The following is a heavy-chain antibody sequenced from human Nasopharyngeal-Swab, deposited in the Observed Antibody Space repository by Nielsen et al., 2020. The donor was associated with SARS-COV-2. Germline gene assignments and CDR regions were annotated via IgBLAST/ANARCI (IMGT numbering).Heavy chain of an antibody. Sequence: GGSLRLSCAASGFTFSSYSMNWVRQAPGKGLEWVSHISSSSSTIYYADSVKGRFTISRDNAKNSLYLQMNSLRDEDTAVYYCGRGKGDYYYYYGMDVWGQGTTVTVSS. V-gene: IGHV3-48*02. CDR2: ISSSSSTI. J-gene: IGHJ6*02. D-gene: IGHD3-16*01. CDR3: GRGKGDYYYYYGMDV. CDR1: GFTFSSYS.